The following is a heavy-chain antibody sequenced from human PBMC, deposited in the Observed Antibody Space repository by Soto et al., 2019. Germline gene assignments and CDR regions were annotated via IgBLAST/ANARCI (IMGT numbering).Heavy chain of an antibody. CDR2: IIPIFGTA. J-gene: IGHJ6*02. CDR3: ARSLTLGYCSSTSCQGANYYYGMDV. V-gene: IGHV1-69*13. D-gene: IGHD2-2*01. Sequence: SVKVSCKASGGTFSSYAISWVRQAPGQGLEWMGGIIPIFGTANYAQKFQGRVTITADESTSTAYMELSSLRSEDTAVYYCARSLTLGYCSSTSCQGANYYYGMDVWGQGTTVTVSS. CDR1: GGTFSSYA.